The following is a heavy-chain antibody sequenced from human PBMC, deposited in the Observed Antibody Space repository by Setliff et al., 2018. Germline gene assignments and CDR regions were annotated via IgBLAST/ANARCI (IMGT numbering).Heavy chain of an antibody. CDR3: ARDFSPSDGGYYYDAFDT. Sequence: ASETLSLTCAVSGYSISSGYYWGWIRQPPGKGLEGVANIKEDGSEKYYVDSVKGLFTITRDNAKNSLYLQMSSLRSEDTAVYYCARDFSPSDGGYYYDAFDTLGQGTMVTVSS. V-gene: IGHV3-7*01. J-gene: IGHJ3*02. CDR1: GYSISSGYY. CDR2: IKEDGSEK. D-gene: IGHD1-26*01.